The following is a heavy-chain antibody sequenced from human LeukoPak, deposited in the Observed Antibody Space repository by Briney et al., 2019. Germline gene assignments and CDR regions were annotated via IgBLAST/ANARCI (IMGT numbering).Heavy chain of an antibody. CDR1: GFTFSSYW. CDR2: ISTDASST. V-gene: IGHV3-74*01. CDR3: ARVGDGYDY. Sequence: GGSLRLSCAASGFTFSSYWMHWVRQAPGKGLVWVSRISTDASSTTYADSVKGRFTISRDNAKDTLYLQMNSLRAEDTAVYYCARVGDGYDYWGQGTLVTVSS. J-gene: IGHJ4*02. D-gene: IGHD5-24*01.